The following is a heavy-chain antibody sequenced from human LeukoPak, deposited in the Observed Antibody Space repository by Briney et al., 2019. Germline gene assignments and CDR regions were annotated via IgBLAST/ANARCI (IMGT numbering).Heavy chain of an antibody. D-gene: IGHD2/OR15-2a*01. CDR2: IYYSGST. Sequence: SETLSLTCTVSGGSISSYYWSWIRQPPGKGLEWIGYIYYSGSTNYNPSLKSRVTISVDTSKNQFSLKLSSVTAADTAVYYCANRSSRPPENWFDPWGQGTLVTVSS. CDR3: ANRSSRPPENWFDP. J-gene: IGHJ5*02. CDR1: GGSISSYY. V-gene: IGHV4-59*12.